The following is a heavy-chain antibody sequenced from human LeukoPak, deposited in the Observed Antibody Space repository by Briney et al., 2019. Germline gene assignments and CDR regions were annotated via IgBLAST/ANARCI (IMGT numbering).Heavy chain of an antibody. D-gene: IGHD2-2*02. Sequence: GASVKVSCKVSGYTLTELSIHWVRQAPGKGLEWRGGFDPEDGETIYAQKFQGRVTMTEDTSTDTAYMELSSLRSEDTAVYYCATYYCSSTSCYTAKSVDYWGQGTLVTVSS. J-gene: IGHJ4*02. CDR3: ATYYCSSTSCYTAKSVDY. V-gene: IGHV1-24*01. CDR1: GYTLTELS. CDR2: FDPEDGET.